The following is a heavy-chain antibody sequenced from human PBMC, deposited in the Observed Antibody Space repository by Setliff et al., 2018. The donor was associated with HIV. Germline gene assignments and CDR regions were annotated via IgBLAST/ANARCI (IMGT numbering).Heavy chain of an antibody. D-gene: IGHD6-19*01. CDR2: ISWDSDFI. CDR1: GFTFDYRV. V-gene: IGHV3-9*01. Sequence: PGGSLRLSCAASGFTFDYRVMYWVRQAPGKGLEWVSTISWDSDFIAYADSVKGRLTVARDNANNSLYLQMNSLRPEDSALYYCVREGSVGGRYYYYMNLWGKGTTVTVSS. J-gene: IGHJ6*03. CDR3: VREGSVGGRYYYYMNL.